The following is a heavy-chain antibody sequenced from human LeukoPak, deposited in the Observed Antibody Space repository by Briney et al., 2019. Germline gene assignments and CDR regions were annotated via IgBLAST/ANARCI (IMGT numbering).Heavy chain of an antibody. D-gene: IGHD3-3*01. Sequence: ASVKVSCKASGYTFTSYGISWVRQAPGQGLEWMGWISAYNGNTNYAQKLQGRVTMTTDTSTSTAYMELRSLRFDDTAVYYCARVRDHYDFWNGYYAGWFDPWGQGTLVTVSS. V-gene: IGHV1-18*01. CDR1: GYTFTSYG. CDR2: ISAYNGNT. J-gene: IGHJ5*02. CDR3: ARVRDHYDFWNGYYAGWFDP.